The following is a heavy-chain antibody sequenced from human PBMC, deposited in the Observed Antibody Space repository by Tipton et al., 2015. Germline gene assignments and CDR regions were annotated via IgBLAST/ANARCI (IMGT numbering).Heavy chain of an antibody. V-gene: IGHV3-15*07. J-gene: IGHJ6*02. D-gene: IGHD3-10*01. Sequence: SLRLSCSVSDFDFNHAWMNWVRQAPGKGLECVGRIKSNPDGGTADYAAPVKGRFTISRDDSKNMLYLHMNSLKTEDTGVYFCTTGYTKYGSVMDVWGQGTTVTVSS. CDR2: IKSNPDGGTA. CDR3: TTGYTKYGSVMDV. CDR1: DFDFNHAW.